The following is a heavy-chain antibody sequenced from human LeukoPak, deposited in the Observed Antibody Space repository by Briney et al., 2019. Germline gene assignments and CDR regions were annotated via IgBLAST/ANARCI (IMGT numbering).Heavy chain of an antibody. CDR1: GYSFTRYF. J-gene: IGHJ4*02. CDR3: ARGKVVTMVRGVIITYFDY. Sequence: ASVKVSRKASGYSFTRYFIHWVRQAPGQGLEWMGIIIPSDGSTSYAQKFQGRVTMTRDTSTSTVYMELSSLRSEDTAVYCCARGKVVTMVRGVIITYFDYWGQGTLVTVSS. CDR2: IIPSDGST. D-gene: IGHD3-10*01. V-gene: IGHV1-46*01.